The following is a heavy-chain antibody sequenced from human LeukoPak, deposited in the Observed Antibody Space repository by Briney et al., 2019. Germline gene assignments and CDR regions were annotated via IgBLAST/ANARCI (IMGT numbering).Heavy chain of an antibody. D-gene: IGHD3-22*01. J-gene: IGHJ6*02. Sequence: SETLSLTCTVSGGSISSYYWSWIRQPPGKGLEWIGYIYYSGSTNYNPSLKSRVTISVDTSKNQFSLKLSSVTAADTAVYYCARDSSGYYPYHYYGMDVWGQGTTVTVSS. CDR2: IYYSGST. CDR3: ARDSSGYYPYHYYGMDV. V-gene: IGHV4-59*01. CDR1: GGSISSYY.